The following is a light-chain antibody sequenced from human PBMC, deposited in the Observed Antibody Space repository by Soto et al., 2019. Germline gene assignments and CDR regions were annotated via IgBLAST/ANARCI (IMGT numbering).Light chain of an antibody. CDR1: QTISSW. Sequence: DIRMTQSPSTLSGSVGDRVTLNCLASQTISSWLAWYQQKPGKAPKLLIYKASTLKSGVPSRFSGSGSGTEFTLTISSLQPDDFATYYCQHDNSYSEAFGQGTKVDI. V-gene: IGKV1-5*03. CDR2: KAS. CDR3: QHDNSYSEA. J-gene: IGKJ1*01.